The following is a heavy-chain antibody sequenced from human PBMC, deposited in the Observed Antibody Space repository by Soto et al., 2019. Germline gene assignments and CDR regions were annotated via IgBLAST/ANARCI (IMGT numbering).Heavy chain of an antibody. V-gene: IGHV1-18*04. CDR1: GYSFATYG. CDR3: ATEPIYYNDGSGYYPLGH. J-gene: IGHJ4*02. CDR2: ISAHNGDT. Sequence: QVQLVQSGAEVKKPGASVKVSCKASGYSFATYGFSWVRQAPGQGLECVGWISAHNGDTHYSQKFQGRVTLTTDTSMNTGYMELRSPTSDDTALYFCATEPIYYNDGSGYYPLGHWGQGTLVTVSS. D-gene: IGHD3-22*01.